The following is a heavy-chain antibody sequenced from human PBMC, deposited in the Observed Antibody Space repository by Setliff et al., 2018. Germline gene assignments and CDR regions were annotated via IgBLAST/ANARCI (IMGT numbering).Heavy chain of an antibody. Sequence: PSETLSLTCAVYSGSFSGYYWSWIRQPPGKGLEWIGEINHSGNTNYNPSLKSRVTMSVDTSKNQFSLKLSAVTAADTAVYYCARDVGGEGYFDSWGQGTLVTVSS. V-gene: IGHV4-34*01. D-gene: IGHD3-10*01. CDR3: ARDVGGEGYFDS. CDR2: INHSGNT. CDR1: SGSFSGYY. J-gene: IGHJ4*02.